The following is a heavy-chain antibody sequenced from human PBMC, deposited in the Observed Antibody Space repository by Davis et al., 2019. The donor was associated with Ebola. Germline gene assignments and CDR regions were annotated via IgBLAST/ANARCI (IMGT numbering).Heavy chain of an antibody. CDR1: GYTFTSYY. CDR3: ARDLGELSLSYYYGMDV. V-gene: IGHV1-46*01. D-gene: IGHD3-16*02. J-gene: IGHJ6*02. CDR2: INPSGGST. Sequence: SVKVSCKASGYTFTSYYMHWVRQAPGQGLEWMGIINPSGGSTSYAQKFQGRVTMTRDTSTSTVYMELSSLRSEDTAVYYCARDLGELSLSYYYGMDVWGQGTTVTVSS.